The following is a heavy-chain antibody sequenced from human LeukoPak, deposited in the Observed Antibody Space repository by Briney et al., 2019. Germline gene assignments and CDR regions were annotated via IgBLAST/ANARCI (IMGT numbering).Heavy chain of an antibody. CDR3: AKCHYGYVRGAFDY. Sequence: PGGYLRFSCAAFGFTFSSFGMHWVRQPPGKGLEWVAFIRFDGTNKLYEDSVKGRFTISRDNSKNTLYLEMNSLRAEDTAVYYCAKCHYGYVRGAFDYWGQGTLVTVSS. CDR2: IRFDGTNK. D-gene: IGHD3-16*01. CDR1: GFTFSSFG. V-gene: IGHV3-30*02. J-gene: IGHJ4*02.